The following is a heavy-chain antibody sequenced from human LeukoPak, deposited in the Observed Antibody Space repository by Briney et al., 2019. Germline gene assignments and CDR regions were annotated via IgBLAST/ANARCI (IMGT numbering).Heavy chain of an antibody. CDR2: IYYSGST. J-gene: IGHJ5*02. D-gene: IGHD3-22*01. Sequence: SSETLSLTCTVSGGSISSSSYYWGWIRQPPGKGLEWIGSIYYSGSTNYNPSLKSRVTISVDTSKNQFSLKLSSVTAADTAVYYCARDYNYDSSGYYPFWFDPWGQGTLVTVSS. V-gene: IGHV4-39*07. CDR3: ARDYNYDSSGYYPFWFDP. CDR1: GGSISSSSYY.